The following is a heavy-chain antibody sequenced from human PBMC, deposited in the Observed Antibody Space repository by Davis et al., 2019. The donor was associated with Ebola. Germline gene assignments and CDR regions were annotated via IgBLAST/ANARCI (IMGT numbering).Heavy chain of an antibody. CDR2: ISGSGGSA. V-gene: IGHV3-23*01. Sequence: GESLKISCAASGVTFKNYAMGWVRQAPGKGLEWVSGISGSGGSAYYADSVKGRFTISRDNSKDTVFLQMNSLRAEDTAVYYCAKGTEGTGSTTGYDFWGQGTLVTVSS. J-gene: IGHJ4*02. CDR3: AKGTEGTGSTTGYDF. D-gene: IGHD1-1*01. CDR1: GVTFKNYA.